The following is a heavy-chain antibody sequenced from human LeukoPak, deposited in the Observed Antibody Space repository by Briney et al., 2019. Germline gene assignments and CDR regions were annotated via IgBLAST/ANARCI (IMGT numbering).Heavy chain of an antibody. V-gene: IGHV3-7*04. CDR2: IKQDGSEK. J-gene: IGHJ4*02. D-gene: IGHD2-15*01. CDR1: GFTFSNYW. Sequence: GGSLRLSCAASGFTFSNYWMTWVRQAPGKGLEWVANIKQDGSEKYYVDSVKGRFTISRDNAKNSLYLQMNSLRAEDTAVYYCARVGIANTPDFDYWGQGTLVTVSS. CDR3: ARVGIANTPDFDY.